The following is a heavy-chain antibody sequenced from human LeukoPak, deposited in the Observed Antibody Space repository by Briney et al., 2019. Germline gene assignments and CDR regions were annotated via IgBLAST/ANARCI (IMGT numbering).Heavy chain of an antibody. CDR2: ISGSGDNT. D-gene: IGHD3-22*01. V-gene: IGHV3-23*01. CDR3: AKGSYYDSSGSFYFDY. Sequence: GGTLRLSCAASGFTFSSYAMSWVRQAPGKGLEWVSGISGSGDNTYYADSVKGRFTISRDNSKNTLYVQVNSLGTEDTAAYYCAKGSYYDSSGSFYFDYWGQGTLVTVSS. J-gene: IGHJ4*02. CDR1: GFTFSSYA.